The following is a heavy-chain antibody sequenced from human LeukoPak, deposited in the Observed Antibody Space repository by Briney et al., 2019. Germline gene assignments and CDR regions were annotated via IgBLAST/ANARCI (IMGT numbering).Heavy chain of an antibody. J-gene: IGHJ4*02. D-gene: IGHD6-6*01. Sequence: SETLSLTCTVSGGSVSSYYWSWIRQPPGKGLEWIGYISYSGSTNYNPSLKSRVTISVDTSENQFSLKVSSVTAADTAVYYCAIASSSAYIDYWGQGTLVTVSS. V-gene: IGHV4-59*02. CDR2: ISYSGST. CDR3: AIASSSAYIDY. CDR1: GGSVSSYY.